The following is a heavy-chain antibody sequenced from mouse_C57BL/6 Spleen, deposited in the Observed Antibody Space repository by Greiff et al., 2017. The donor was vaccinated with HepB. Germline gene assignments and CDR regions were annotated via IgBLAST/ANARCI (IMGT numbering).Heavy chain of an antibody. CDR3: ARKGDYDYGEGVDY. CDR2: INPNNGGT. D-gene: IGHD2-4*01. J-gene: IGHJ2*01. V-gene: IGHV1-18*01. Sequence: VQLKESGPELVKPGASVKIPCKASGYTFTDYNMDWVKQSHGKSLEWIGDINPNNGGTIYNQKFKGKATLAVDKSSSTAYMELRSLTSEDTAVYYCARKGDYDYGEGVDYWGQGTTLTVAS. CDR1: GYTFTDYN.